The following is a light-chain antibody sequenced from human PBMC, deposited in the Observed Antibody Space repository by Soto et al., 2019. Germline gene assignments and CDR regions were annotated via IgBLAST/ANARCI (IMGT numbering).Light chain of an antibody. CDR3: SSYTSSSTVV. J-gene: IGLJ2*01. Sequence: QSALTQPASVSGSPGQSITISCTGTSSDVGGYNYVSWYQQHPGKAPKLMIYDVSNRPSGVSNRFSGYKSGNTASLTISGLQAEDEADYYCSSYTSSSTVVFAGGTKLTVL. CDR2: DVS. V-gene: IGLV2-14*01. CDR1: SSDVGGYNY.